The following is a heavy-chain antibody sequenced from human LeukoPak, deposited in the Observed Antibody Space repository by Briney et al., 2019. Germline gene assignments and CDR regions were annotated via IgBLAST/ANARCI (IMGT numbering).Heavy chain of an antibody. Sequence: SETLSLTCVVYRGSPSGYYWSCMRQPPGKGLEWIGEINHSGSTNYNPPLKSRVTISVDTSKNQFSLKLSSVTAADTAVYYCADGYGQARFDYWGQGTLVTVSS. CDR2: INHSGST. J-gene: IGHJ4*02. CDR1: RGSPSGYY. V-gene: IGHV4-34*01. D-gene: IGHD3-22*01. CDR3: ADGYGQARFDY.